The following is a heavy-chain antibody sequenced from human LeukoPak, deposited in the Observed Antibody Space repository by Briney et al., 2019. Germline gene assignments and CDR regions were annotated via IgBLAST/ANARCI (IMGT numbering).Heavy chain of an antibody. D-gene: IGHD5-18*01. CDR1: GFTFSSYS. V-gene: IGHV3-21*01. J-gene: IGHJ4*02. CDR2: ISSSSSYI. Sequence: GGSLRLSCAASGFTFSSYSMNWVRQAPGKGLEWVSSISSSSSYIYYADSVKGRFTISRDNAKNSLYLQMNSLRAEDTAVYYCARGSGYSYGRFYDYWGQGTLVTVSP. CDR3: ARGSGYSYGRFYDY.